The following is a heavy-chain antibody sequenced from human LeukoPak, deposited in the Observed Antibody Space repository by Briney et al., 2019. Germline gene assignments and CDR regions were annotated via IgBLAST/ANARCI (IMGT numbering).Heavy chain of an antibody. CDR3: ARGAAVGARRFFVL. CDR1: GGSFSGYY. J-gene: IGHJ2*01. D-gene: IGHD1-14*01. Sequence: PSETLSLTCAVYGGSFSGYYWRCIPQPPGKGLEWIGEINHSGSTNSNPSLKSRVTISVDTSQNQFSLKLSSVTAADTAVYYCARGAAVGARRFFVLWGRSTLGTVSS. V-gene: IGHV4-34*01. CDR2: INHSGST.